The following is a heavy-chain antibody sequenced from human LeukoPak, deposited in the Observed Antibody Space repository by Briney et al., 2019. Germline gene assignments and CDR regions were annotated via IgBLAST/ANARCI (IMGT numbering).Heavy chain of an antibody. V-gene: IGHV4-34*01. CDR2: INHSGST. D-gene: IGHD4-11*01. Sequence: SETLSLTCAVYGGSFSGYYWSWIRQPPGKGLEWIGEINHSGSTNYNPSLKSRVTISVDTSKNQFSLKLSSVTAADTAVYYCARRRSSYSNYPYYFDYWGQGTLVTVSS. J-gene: IGHJ4*02. CDR1: GGSFSGYY. CDR3: ARRRSSYSNYPYYFDY.